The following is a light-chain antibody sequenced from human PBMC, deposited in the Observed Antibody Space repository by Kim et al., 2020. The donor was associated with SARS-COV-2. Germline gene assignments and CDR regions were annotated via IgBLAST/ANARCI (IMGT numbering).Light chain of an antibody. V-gene: IGKV3-20*01. CDR1: QSVSSSN. J-gene: IGKJ1*01. CDR2: GAS. CDR3: QQYGSSPYT. Sequence: EIVLTQSPGPLSLSPGERATLSCRASQSVSSSNLAWYQQKPGQAPRLLIYGASSRAAGIPDRFSGSGSGTDFTLTISRLEPEDFAVYYCQQYGSSPYTFGQVTKVDIK.